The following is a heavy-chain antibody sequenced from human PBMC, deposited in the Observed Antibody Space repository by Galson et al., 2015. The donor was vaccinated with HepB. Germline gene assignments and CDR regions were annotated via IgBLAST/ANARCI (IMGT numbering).Heavy chain of an antibody. CDR3: AKGRRSIAARPLFRAFDI. D-gene: IGHD6-6*01. CDR2: ISGSGGST. CDR1: GFTFSSYA. V-gene: IGHV3-23*01. Sequence: SLRLSCAASGFTFSSYAMSWVRQAPGKGLEWVSAISGSGGSTYYADSVKGRFTISRDNSKNTLYLQMNSLRAEDTAVYYCAKGRRSIAARPLFRAFDIWGQGTMVTVSS. J-gene: IGHJ3*02.